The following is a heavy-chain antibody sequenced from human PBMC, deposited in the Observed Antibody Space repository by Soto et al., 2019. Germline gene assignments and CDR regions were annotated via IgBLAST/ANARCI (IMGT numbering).Heavy chain of an antibody. D-gene: IGHD3-3*01. CDR2: VSHDGAFT. CDR1: GFSFSNYV. J-gene: IGHJ4*02. CDR3: TRDLDWLLFDY. Sequence: EVQLVESGGDLVQPGGSLRLSCVASGFSFSNYVMHWVRQVPGKGLVWVSSVSHDGAFTTYADSVKGRFTISRDNSKNTLYLQMNSLRADDTAVYYCTRDLDWLLFDYWGQGTLVTVSS. V-gene: IGHV3-74*01.